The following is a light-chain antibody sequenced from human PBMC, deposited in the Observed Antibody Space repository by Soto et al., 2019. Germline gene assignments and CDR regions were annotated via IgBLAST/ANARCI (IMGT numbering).Light chain of an antibody. V-gene: IGKV3-20*01. CDR2: GAS. CDR3: QHYDSLPIT. Sequence: EIVLTQSPATLSLSPGERATLSCRASQSFNSYLAWYQQKPGQPPRLLIYGASSRATGIPDRFSGSGSGTDFTLTISRLEPEDFAVFYCQHYDSLPITFGQGTRLEIK. CDR1: QSFNSY. J-gene: IGKJ5*01.